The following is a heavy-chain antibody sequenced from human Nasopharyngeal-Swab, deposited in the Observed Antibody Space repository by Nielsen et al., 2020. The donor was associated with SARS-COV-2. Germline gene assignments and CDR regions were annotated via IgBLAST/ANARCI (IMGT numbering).Heavy chain of an antibody. Sequence: PGKGLEWIGEINHSGSTNYNPSLKGRVTISVDTSKNQFSLKLSSVTAADTAVYYCARPTTLGYYYGMDVWGQGTTVTVSS. J-gene: IGHJ6*02. D-gene: IGHD1-14*01. CDR2: INHSGST. CDR3: ARPTTLGYYYGMDV. V-gene: IGHV4-34*01.